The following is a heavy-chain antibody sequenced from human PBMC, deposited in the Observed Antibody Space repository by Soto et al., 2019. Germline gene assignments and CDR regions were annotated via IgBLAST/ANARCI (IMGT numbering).Heavy chain of an antibody. V-gene: IGHV3-23*01. CDR2: ISGSGGST. D-gene: IGHD1-26*01. CDR1: GFTFSSYA. CDR3: AKDSGAPKAFDI. J-gene: IGHJ3*02. Sequence: GGSLRLSCAASGFTFSSYAMSWVRQAPGKGLEWVSAISGSGGSTYYADSVKGRLTISRDNSKNTLYLQMISLRAEDTAVYYCAKDSGAPKAFDIWGQGTMVTVSS.